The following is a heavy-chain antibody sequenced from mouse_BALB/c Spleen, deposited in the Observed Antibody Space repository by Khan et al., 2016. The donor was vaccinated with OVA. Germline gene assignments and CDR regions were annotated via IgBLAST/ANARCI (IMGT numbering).Heavy chain of an antibody. J-gene: IGHJ3*01. Sequence: DVQLVESGGDSVKPGGSLKLSCAASGFTFSSYSMSWVRQTPDKRLEWVATMSSGGDYTYYPDSVKGRFTISRDNAKNTLYLQMSSLRSEDTAMXYCASHLTGSFAYWGQGTLVTVSA. CDR3: ASHLTGSFAY. V-gene: IGHV5-6*01. D-gene: IGHD4-1*01. CDR1: GFTFSSYS. CDR2: MSSGGDYT.